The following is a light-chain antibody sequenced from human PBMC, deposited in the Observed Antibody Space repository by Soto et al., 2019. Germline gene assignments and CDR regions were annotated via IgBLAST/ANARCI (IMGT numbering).Light chain of an antibody. CDR2: DAT. CDR3: HQRSHRLS. CDR1: QSAGSN. V-gene: IGKV3-11*01. Sequence: VVLTQSPATLSLSLGESATLSCKASQSAGSNLAWYQQKRGQAPRLLIYDATERATGIPARFTSSRSGTDFTLSISSLEPDDFAVYYCHQRSHRLSFGGGTVVEI. J-gene: IGKJ4*01.